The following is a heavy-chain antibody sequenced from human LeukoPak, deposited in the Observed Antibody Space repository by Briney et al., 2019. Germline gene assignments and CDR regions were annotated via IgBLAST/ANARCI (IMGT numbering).Heavy chain of an antibody. CDR1: GGTFSSYA. J-gene: IGHJ3*02. CDR3: ARELTYSFDI. D-gene: IGHD4/OR15-4a*01. CDR2: SIPIFGTA. Sequence: GSSVKVSCKASGGTFSSYAISWVRQAPGQGLEWMGGSIPIFGTANYAQNFQGRVTITADKSTSTAYMELTRLRSDDTAVYYCARELTYSFDIWGQGTMVTVSS. V-gene: IGHV1-69*06.